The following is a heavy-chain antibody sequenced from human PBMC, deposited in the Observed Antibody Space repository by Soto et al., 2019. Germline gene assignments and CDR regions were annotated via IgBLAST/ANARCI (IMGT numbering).Heavy chain of an antibody. CDR3: ARLWGHYFDY. CDR2: IYYSGST. CDR1: GGSISIYY. Sequence: PSETLSLTCTVSGGSISIYYWSWIRQPPGKGLEWIGYIYYSGSTNYNPSLKSRVTISVDTSKNQFSLKLSSVTAADTAVYYCARLWGHYFDYWGQGTLVTVSS. J-gene: IGHJ4*02. D-gene: IGHD7-27*01. V-gene: IGHV4-59*08.